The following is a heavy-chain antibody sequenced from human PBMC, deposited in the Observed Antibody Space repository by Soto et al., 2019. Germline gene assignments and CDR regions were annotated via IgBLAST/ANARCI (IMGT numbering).Heavy chain of an antibody. CDR1: GYTFTSYG. D-gene: IGHD5-12*01. V-gene: IGHV1-18*01. CDR2: ISAYNGNT. CDR3: ARAWRGYSGYEDFDY. J-gene: IGHJ4*02. Sequence: ASVKVSCKASGYTFTSYGISWVRQAPGQGLEWMGWISAYNGNTNYAQKLQGRVTMTTDTSTSTAYMELRSLRSDDTAVYYCARAWRGYSGYEDFDYWGQGTLVTVSS.